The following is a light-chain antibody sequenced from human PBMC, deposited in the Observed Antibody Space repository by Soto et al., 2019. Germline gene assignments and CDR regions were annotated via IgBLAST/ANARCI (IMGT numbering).Light chain of an antibody. CDR1: TGGVTSGHW. Sequence: QAVVTQEPSMTVSPGGTVTLTCGSSTGGVTSGHWPYWFQQKAGQAPRTLIYDATNKHSWTPVRFSGSLLGRKAALTLSGAQPEDEAEYYCSLSFGGTVVFGGGTKLTVL. J-gene: IGLJ2*01. V-gene: IGLV7-46*01. CDR3: SLSFGGTVV. CDR2: DAT.